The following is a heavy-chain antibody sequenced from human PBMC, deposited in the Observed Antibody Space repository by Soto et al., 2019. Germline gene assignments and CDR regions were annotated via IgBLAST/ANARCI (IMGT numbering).Heavy chain of an antibody. CDR2: ISYDGSNK. Sequence: QVQLVESGGGVVQPGRSLRLSCAASGFTFSSYAMHWVRQAPGKGLEWVAVISYDGSNKYYADSVKGRFTISRDNSKNTLYLQMNSLRAEDTAVYYCARDRRTVTTGFDYWGQGTLVTVSS. V-gene: IGHV3-30-3*01. D-gene: IGHD4-4*01. CDR3: ARDRRTVTTGFDY. CDR1: GFTFSSYA. J-gene: IGHJ4*02.